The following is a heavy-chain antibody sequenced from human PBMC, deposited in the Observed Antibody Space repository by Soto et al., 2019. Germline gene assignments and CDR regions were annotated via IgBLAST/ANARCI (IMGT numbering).Heavy chain of an antibody. Sequence: GALRLSCAASGFTVSSNYMSWVRQAPGKGLEWVSVIYSGGSTYYADSVKGRFTISRDNSKNTLYLQMNSLRAEDTAVYYCARDFCRRTGFSSGDYSSYIDFWGKGTTVTVAS. CDR2: IYSGGST. D-gene: IGHD2-15*01. J-gene: IGHJ6*03. CDR1: GFTVSSNY. CDR3: ARDFCRRTGFSSGDYSSYIDF. V-gene: IGHV3-66*01.